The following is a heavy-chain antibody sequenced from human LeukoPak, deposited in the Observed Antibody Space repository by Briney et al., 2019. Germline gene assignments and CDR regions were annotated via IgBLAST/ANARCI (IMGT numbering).Heavy chain of an antibody. CDR1: GFTFSSYG. J-gene: IGHJ6*03. CDR3: AKRGDSSSWRRYYMDV. CDR2: ISGSGGST. D-gene: IGHD6-13*01. Sequence: GGSLRLSCAASGFTFSSYGMSWVRQTPGKGLEWVSAISGSGGSTYYADSVKGRFTISRDNSKNTLYLQMNSLRAEDTAVYYCAKRGDSSSWRRYYMDVWGKGTTVTISS. V-gene: IGHV3-23*01.